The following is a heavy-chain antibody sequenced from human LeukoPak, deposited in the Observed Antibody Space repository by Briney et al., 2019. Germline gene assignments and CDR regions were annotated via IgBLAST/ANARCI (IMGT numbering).Heavy chain of an antibody. CDR3: AALYRGSYSHDY. V-gene: IGHV1-8*03. CDR1: GYTFTSYD. D-gene: IGHD1-26*01. J-gene: IGHJ4*02. Sequence: ASVKVSCKASGYTFTSYDINWVRQATGQGLEWMGWMNPNSGNTGYAQKFQGRVTITRNTSISTAYMELSSLRSEDTAVYYCAALYRGSYSHDYWGQGTLVTVSS. CDR2: MNPNSGNT.